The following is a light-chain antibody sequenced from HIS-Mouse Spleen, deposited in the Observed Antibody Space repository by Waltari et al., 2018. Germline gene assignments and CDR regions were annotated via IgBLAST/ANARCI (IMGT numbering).Light chain of an antibody. CDR1: QSISSW. V-gene: IGKV1-5*03. CDR2: KAS. CDR3: MQALQTRT. J-gene: IGKJ1*01. Sequence: DIQMTQSPSTLSASVGDRVTITCRASQSISSWLAWYQQKPGKAPKLLIYKASSLESGVPSRFSGSGSGTDFTLKISRVEAEDVGVYYCMQALQTRTFGQGTKVEIK.